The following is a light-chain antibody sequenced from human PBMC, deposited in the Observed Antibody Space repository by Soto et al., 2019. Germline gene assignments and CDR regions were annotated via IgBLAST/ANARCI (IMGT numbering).Light chain of an antibody. CDR2: AAS. Sequence: DIQMTQSPSSVSASVGDRVTITCRASQDISVWLAWYQQKPGKAPKLLIYAASNLQTGVPSRFSGSGSGTEFTLTTSSLQPEDFATYYCQQANSFPRTVGPGTKVDIX. CDR3: QQANSFPRT. V-gene: IGKV1D-12*01. J-gene: IGKJ3*01. CDR1: QDISVW.